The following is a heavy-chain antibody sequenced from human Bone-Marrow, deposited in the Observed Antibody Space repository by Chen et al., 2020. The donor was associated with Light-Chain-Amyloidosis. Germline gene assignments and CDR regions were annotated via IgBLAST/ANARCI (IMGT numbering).Heavy chain of an antibody. CDR2: INPNSGGT. Sequence: QVQLVQSGAEVKKPGASVKVSCKASGYTFTSYYMHWVRQAPGQGLEWMGWINPNSGGTNYAQNFQGRVTMTRDTSISTAYMELSRLRFDDTAVYYCARGPLNYGYEFLDYWGQGTLVTVSS. CDR1: GYTFTSYY. V-gene: IGHV1-2*02. CDR3: ARGPLNYGYEFLDY. J-gene: IGHJ4*02. D-gene: IGHD5-18*01.